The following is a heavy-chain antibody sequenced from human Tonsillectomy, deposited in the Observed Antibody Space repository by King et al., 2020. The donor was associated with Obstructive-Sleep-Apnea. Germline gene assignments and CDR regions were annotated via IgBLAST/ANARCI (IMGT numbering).Heavy chain of an antibody. D-gene: IGHD2-15*01. Sequence: QLVQSGGGLVKPGGSLRLSCAASGFTFSNAWMSWVRQAPGKGLEWVGRIKSKTDGGTTDYAAPVKGRFTISRDDSKNTRYLQMSSRKTEDTAVYYCTTPGQDIVVVVAASDDAFDIWGQGTMVTVSS. J-gene: IGHJ3*02. CDR2: IKSKTDGGTT. V-gene: IGHV3-15*01. CDR1: GFTFSNAW. CDR3: TTPGQDIVVVVAASDDAFDI.